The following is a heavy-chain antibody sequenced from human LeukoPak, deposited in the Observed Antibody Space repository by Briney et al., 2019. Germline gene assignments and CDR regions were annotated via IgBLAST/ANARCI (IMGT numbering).Heavy chain of an antibody. Sequence: GGALRLSCAASGFTFSSYWMSWVRQAPGKGLEWVANIKQDGSEKYYVDSVKGRFTISRDNAKNSLYVQMNSLRAEDTAVYYCARVIAVAGGTMDVWGKGTTVTVSS. CDR1: GFTFSSYW. J-gene: IGHJ6*03. CDR3: ARVIAVAGGTMDV. V-gene: IGHV3-7*01. CDR2: IKQDGSEK. D-gene: IGHD6-19*01.